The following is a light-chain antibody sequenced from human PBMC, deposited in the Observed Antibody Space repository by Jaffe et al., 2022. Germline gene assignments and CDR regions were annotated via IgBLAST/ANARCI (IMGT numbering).Light chain of an antibody. Sequence: EIVLTQSPATLSLSPGERATLSCRASQSVSSYLAWYQQKPGQAPRLLIYDASNRATGIPARFSGSGSGTDFTLTISSLEPEDFAVYYCQQRSNWPIRATFGGGTKVEIK. V-gene: IGKV3-11*01. CDR2: DAS. J-gene: IGKJ4*01. CDR3: QQRSNWPIRAT. CDR1: QSVSSY.